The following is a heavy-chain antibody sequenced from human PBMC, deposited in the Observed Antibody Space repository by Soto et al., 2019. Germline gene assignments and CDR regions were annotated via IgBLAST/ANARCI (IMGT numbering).Heavy chain of an antibody. J-gene: IGHJ4*02. D-gene: IGHD1-1*01. V-gene: IGHV4-31*03. CDR2: IYFSGYT. Sequence: QVQLQESGPGLVKPPQTLSLTCTVSGGSISRGGYYGTWIRQRPGKGLEWIGCIYFSGYTYYNPSLKSRVNISLDTSKNQFSLKLSSVTAADTAMYYCATTETSYKGVGTTIDYWGQGTLVTVSS. CDR1: GGSISRGGYY. CDR3: ATTETSYKGVGTTIDY.